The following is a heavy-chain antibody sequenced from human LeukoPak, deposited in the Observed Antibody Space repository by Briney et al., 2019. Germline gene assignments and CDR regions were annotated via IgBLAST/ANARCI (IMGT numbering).Heavy chain of an antibody. CDR2: IIPICGTA. J-gene: IGHJ5*02. CDR3: ARDNSLQDMAWWFDP. Sequence: GASVKVSCKASGGTFSSYAISWVRQAPGQGLEWMGGIIPICGTANYAQKFQGRVTITADKSTSTAYMELSSLRSEDTAVYYCARDNSLQDMAWWFDPWGQGTLVIVSS. V-gene: IGHV1-69*06. D-gene: IGHD5-24*01. CDR1: GGTFSSYA.